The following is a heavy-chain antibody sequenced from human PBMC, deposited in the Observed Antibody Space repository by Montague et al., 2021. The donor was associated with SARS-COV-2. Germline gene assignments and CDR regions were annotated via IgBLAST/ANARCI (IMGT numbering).Heavy chain of an antibody. CDR3: AGQRASSPFDH. J-gene: IGHJ4*02. V-gene: IGHV4-59*05. Sequence: SETLSLTCTVSGGSISSYYWSWIRQPPGKGLEWIGSIYYTESTFYNPSLKSRVTISVDTSQNQFSLKLSSVTAADTAMYYCAGQRASSPFDHWGQGTLVTVSS. CDR2: IYYTEST. D-gene: IGHD6-13*01. CDR1: GGSISSYY.